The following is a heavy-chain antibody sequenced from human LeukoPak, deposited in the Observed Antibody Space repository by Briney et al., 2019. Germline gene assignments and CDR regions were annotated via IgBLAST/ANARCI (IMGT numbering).Heavy chain of an antibody. J-gene: IGHJ4*02. CDR3: AETYGGY. CDR1: GGSFSGYY. V-gene: IGHV4-34*01. CDR2: INHSGST. D-gene: IGHD4-17*01. Sequence: SETLSLTCAVYGGSFSGYYWSWIRQPPGKGLEWIGEINHSGSTNYNPSLKSRVTISVDTSKNQFSLKLSSVTAADTAVYYCAETYGGYWGQGTLVTVSS.